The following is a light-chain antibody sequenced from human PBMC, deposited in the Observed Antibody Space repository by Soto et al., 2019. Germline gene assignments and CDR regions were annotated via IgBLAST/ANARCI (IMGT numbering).Light chain of an antibody. CDR2: STN. CDR3: VLYMGSGLWV. V-gene: IGLV8-61*01. CDR1: SGSVSTNYY. J-gene: IGLJ3*02. Sequence: QTVVTQEPSFSVSPGGTVTLTCGLSSGSVSTNYYPSWYQQTPGQAPRTLIYSTNTRSSGVPDRFSGSILGNKAALTITGAQAYDESDYYCVLYMGSGLWVFGGGTQLTVL.